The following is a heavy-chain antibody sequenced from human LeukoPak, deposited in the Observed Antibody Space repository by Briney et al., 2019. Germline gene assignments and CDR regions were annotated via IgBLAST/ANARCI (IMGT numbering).Heavy chain of an antibody. CDR1: GYTFTSYD. J-gene: IGHJ4*02. CDR3: ARMVACSSTSCLYYFDY. V-gene: IGHV1-2*02. D-gene: IGHD2-2*01. CDR2: MNPNSGGT. Sequence: GASVKVSCKASGYTFTSYDINWVRQATGQGLEWMGWMNPNSGGTNYAQKFQGRVTMTRDTSISTAYMELSRLRSDDTAVYYCARMVACSSTSCLYYFDYWGQGTLVTVSS.